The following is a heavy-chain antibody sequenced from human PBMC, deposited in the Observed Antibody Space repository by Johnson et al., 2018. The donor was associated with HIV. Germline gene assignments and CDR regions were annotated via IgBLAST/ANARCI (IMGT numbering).Heavy chain of an antibody. V-gene: IGHV3-30*18. CDR2: ISYDGSNK. Sequence: QVQLVESGGGVVQPGGSLRLSCAASAFTLSSYGMHWVRQAPGKGLEWVAVISYDGSNKYYADSVKGRFTISRDNSKNTLYLQMNSLRAEDTAVYYCAKGWGRGTFSTDDSFDIWGQGTMVTVSS. J-gene: IGHJ3*02. CDR3: AKGWGRGTFSTDDSFDI. D-gene: IGHD1-26*01. CDR1: AFTLSSYG.